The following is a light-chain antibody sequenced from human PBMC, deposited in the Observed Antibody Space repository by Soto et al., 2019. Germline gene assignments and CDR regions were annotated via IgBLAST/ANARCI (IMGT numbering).Light chain of an antibody. V-gene: IGKV1-5*03. CDR2: KAS. CDR1: QSINTW. CDR3: QQYNGYPHT. J-gene: IGKJ2*01. Sequence: DIQMTQSPSTLSASVGDRVTITCRASQSINTWLAWYQQKPGKAPKLLIYKASSLRNGVPSRFSGSGSGTEFTLTIYSLQPDDFASYYCQQYNGYPHTFGQGTKLEIK.